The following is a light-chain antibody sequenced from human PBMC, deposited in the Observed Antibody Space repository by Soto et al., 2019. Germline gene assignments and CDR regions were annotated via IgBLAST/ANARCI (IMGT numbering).Light chain of an antibody. V-gene: IGKV3-20*01. CDR1: QSVSMNY. CDR2: GAS. J-gene: IGKJ1*01. Sequence: EIVSTQSPGTLSLSPGERASLSCRASQSVSMNYLAWYQQKLGQPPRLLIYGASSRATGIPDRFSGSGSGTDFTLIISRLEPEDFAVYYCQQYGGSPRTFGQGTKVDIK. CDR3: QQYGGSPRT.